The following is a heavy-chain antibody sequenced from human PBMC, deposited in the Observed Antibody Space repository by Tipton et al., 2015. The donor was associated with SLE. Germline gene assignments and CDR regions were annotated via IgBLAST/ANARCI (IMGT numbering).Heavy chain of an antibody. CDR2: ISGRGGSA. D-gene: IGHD2-15*01. CDR1: EFTFSTYG. V-gene: IGHV3-23*01. J-gene: IGHJ4*02. CDR3: AKDRFCGGGTCVASYFDL. Sequence: SLRLSCVASEFTFSTYGMSWVRQAPGKGLEWVSHISGRGGSAYYTDSVKGRFTISRDNSKNTLYLQLNSLRADGTALYYCAKDRFCGGGTCVASYFDLWGQGTLVSVSS.